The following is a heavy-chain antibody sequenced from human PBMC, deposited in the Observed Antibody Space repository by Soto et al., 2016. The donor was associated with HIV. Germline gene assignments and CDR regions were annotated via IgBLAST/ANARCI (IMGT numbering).Heavy chain of an antibody. Sequence: QVHPVQSGAEVQKPGASVKVSCKASGYTFTDHYIHWVRQAPGQGLEWMGWINPNSGDTNYAQKFQDRVTMTRDTPISTGYMELSRLRSDDTAVYFCARDPGEVTRDAFDMWGQGTMVTVSS. J-gene: IGHJ3*02. V-gene: IGHV1-2*02. D-gene: IGHD3-16*01. CDR2: INPNSGDT. CDR1: GYTFTDHY. CDR3: ARDPGEVTRDAFDM.